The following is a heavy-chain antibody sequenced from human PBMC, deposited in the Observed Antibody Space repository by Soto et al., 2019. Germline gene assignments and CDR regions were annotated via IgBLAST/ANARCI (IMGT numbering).Heavy chain of an antibody. D-gene: IGHD2-2*01. CDR2: INPNSGGT. CDR1: GYTFTGYY. Sequence: GASVKVSCKASGYTFTGYYMHWVRQAPGQGLEWMGWINPNSGGTNYAQKFQGWVTMTRDTSISTAYMELSRLRSDDTAVYYCARDGSDIVLARGGLYFDYWGQGTLVTVSS. CDR3: ARDGSDIVLARGGLYFDY. V-gene: IGHV1-2*04. J-gene: IGHJ4*02.